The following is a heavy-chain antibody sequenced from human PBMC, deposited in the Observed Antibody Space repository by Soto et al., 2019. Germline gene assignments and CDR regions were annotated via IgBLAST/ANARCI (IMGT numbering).Heavy chain of an antibody. CDR1: GYTFTGYF. Sequence: ASVKVSCKASGYTFTGYFIHWVRQAPGQGLEWMGSINPNSAVTNYAERFQGRVTMTRDMSARTAYMDLSSLRSDDTAVYYCARESYNHEGFHVCGQGKMVTVSS. D-gene: IGHD3-10*01. J-gene: IGHJ3*01. CDR3: ARESYNHEGFHV. V-gene: IGHV1-2*02. CDR2: INPNSAVT.